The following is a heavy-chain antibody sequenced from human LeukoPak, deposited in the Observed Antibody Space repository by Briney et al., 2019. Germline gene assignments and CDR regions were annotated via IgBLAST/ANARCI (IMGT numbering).Heavy chain of an antibody. J-gene: IGHJ4*02. V-gene: IGHV4-59*01. Sequence: SEPLSLTCTVSDGSMTSYHWRWLRQPPGKGLEGIGYIYYSGCTNYTPSLKSRVTISVDKSKNQFSLKLSCVTAADTAMYYCARHSSSWYYFDYWGQGTLVTVSS. CDR1: DGSMTSYH. D-gene: IGHD6-13*01. CDR2: IYYSGCT. CDR3: ARHSSSWYYFDY.